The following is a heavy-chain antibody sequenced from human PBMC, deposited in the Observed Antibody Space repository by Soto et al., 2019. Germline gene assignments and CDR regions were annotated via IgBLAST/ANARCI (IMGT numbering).Heavy chain of an antibody. CDR3: GKVTTYYYDSTFDY. D-gene: IGHD3-22*01. Sequence: GGSLRLSCAASGFTFSSYGMHWVRQAPGKGLEWVAIISYDGNYKHHADSVKGRFTISRDNSKNTLYLQMNSLRAEDTAVYYCGKVTTYYYDSTFDYWGQGTLVTVS. J-gene: IGHJ4*02. CDR2: ISYDGNYK. V-gene: IGHV3-30*18. CDR1: GFTFSSYG.